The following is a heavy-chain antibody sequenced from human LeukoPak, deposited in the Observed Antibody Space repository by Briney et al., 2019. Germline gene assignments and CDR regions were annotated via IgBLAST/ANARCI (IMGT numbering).Heavy chain of an antibody. V-gene: IGHV4-30-2*01. J-gene: IGHJ4*02. Sequence: SETLSLTCAVSGGSISSGGYSWSWIRQPPGKGLEWIGYIYHSGSTYYNPFLRSRVTISVDRSKNQFSLKLSSVTAADTAVYYCARGARGQQDYWGQGTLVTVSS. D-gene: IGHD6-13*01. CDR2: IYHSGST. CDR3: ARGARGQQDY. CDR1: GGSISSGGYS.